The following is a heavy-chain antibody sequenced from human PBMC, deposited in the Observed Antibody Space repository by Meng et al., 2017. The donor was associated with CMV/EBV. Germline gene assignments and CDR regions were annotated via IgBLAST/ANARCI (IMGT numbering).Heavy chain of an antibody. D-gene: IGHD6-13*01. Sequence: ASVKVSCKASGYTFTSYDINWVRQATGQGLEWMGWMNPNSGNTGYAQKFQGRVTMTRNTSISTAYMERSSLRSEDTAVYYGARGGGAAAGTKWFDPWGQGTLVTVSS. J-gene: IGHJ5*02. CDR1: GYTFTSYD. V-gene: IGHV1-8*01. CDR2: MNPNSGNT. CDR3: ARGGGAAAGTKWFDP.